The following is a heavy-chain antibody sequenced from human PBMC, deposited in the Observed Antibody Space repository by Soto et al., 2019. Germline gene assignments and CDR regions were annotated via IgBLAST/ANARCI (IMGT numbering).Heavy chain of an antibody. Sequence: GGSLRLSCAASGFTFDDYAMHWVRQAPGKGLEWVSGISWNSGSIGYADSVKGRFTISRDNAKNSLYLQMNSVRAEDTALYYCAKDMSPGSGWLENGMVVWGQGTTVTVSS. D-gene: IGHD6-19*01. CDR1: GFTFDDYA. CDR3: AKDMSPGSGWLENGMVV. J-gene: IGHJ6*02. V-gene: IGHV3-9*01. CDR2: ISWNSGSI.